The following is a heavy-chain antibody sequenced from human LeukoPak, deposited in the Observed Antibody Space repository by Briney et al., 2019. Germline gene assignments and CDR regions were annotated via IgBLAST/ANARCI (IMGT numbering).Heavy chain of an antibody. CDR1: GYTFTSYD. Sequence: GASVKVSCKASGYTFTSYDINWVRQATGQGLEWMGWMNPNSGNTGYAQKFQGRVTITRNTSISTAYMELSSLRSEDTAVYYCARSLREVVDAFDIWGQGTMVTVSS. V-gene: IGHV1-8*03. CDR2: MNPNSGNT. D-gene: IGHD2-15*01. CDR3: ARSLREVVDAFDI. J-gene: IGHJ3*02.